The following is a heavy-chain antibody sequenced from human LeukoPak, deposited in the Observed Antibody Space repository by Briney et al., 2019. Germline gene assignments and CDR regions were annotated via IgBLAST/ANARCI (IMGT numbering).Heavy chain of an antibody. Sequence: SETLSLTCTVSGGSIYTRSYYWGWVRQPPGRGPQWIGSMYYKGETYLNPSLKSRVTISHTSNNQFSLKLKSVTAADTAVYYCATSDYYDSGRGGVSPSDYWGQGTLVTVSS. CDR1: GGSIYTRSYY. V-gene: IGHV4-39*07. J-gene: IGHJ4*02. D-gene: IGHD3-10*01. CDR3: ATSDYYDSGRGGVSPSDY. CDR2: MYYKGET.